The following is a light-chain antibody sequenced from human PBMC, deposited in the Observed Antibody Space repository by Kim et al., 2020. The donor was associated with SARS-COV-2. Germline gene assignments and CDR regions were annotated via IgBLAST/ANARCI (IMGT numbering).Light chain of an antibody. Sequence: PGKTPRITCGGNSSGRKSGPCYQRKPDQAPVLVIYYDSDRPSGIPERFSGSNSGNTATLTISRVEAGDEADYYCQVWDSSSDHPGVFGTGTKVTVL. V-gene: IGLV3-21*04. CDR1: SSGRKS. CDR3: QVWDSSSDHPGV. J-gene: IGLJ1*01. CDR2: YDS.